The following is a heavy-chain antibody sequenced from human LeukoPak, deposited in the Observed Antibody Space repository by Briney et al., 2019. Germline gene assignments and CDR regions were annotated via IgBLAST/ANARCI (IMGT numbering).Heavy chain of an antibody. CDR1: GGSISSYY. J-gene: IGHJ4*02. CDR2: IYYSGTT. D-gene: IGHD6-13*01. Sequence: SETLSLTCTVSGGSISSYYWSWIRQPPGKGLEWIGYIYYSGTTNYNPSLKSRVTISVDTSKNQFPLKLSSVTAADTAVYYCARGVYIAAAQYGYWGQGTLVAVSS. CDR3: ARGVYIAAAQYGY. V-gene: IGHV4-59*01.